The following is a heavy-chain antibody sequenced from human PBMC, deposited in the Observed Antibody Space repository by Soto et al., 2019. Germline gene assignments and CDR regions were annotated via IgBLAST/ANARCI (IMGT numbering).Heavy chain of an antibody. Sequence: EVQLVESGGGLVQPGGSLRLSCAASGFTISNYWMHWVRQDPGKGLVWVSRINGDGSSTRYADSVKGRFIISRDNAKNTLYLQMNSLRAEDTAVYYCASCTTSFYSDLNPDFYYYAMDVWGQGTTVTVSS. CDR2: INGDGSST. V-gene: IGHV3-74*01. CDR3: ASCTTSFYSDLNPDFYYYAMDV. J-gene: IGHJ6*02. CDR1: GFTISNYW. D-gene: IGHD2-2*02.